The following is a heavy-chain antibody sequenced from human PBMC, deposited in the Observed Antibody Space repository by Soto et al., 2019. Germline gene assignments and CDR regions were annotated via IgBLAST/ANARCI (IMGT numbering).Heavy chain of an antibody. CDR2: IYYSGST. Sequence: SETLSLTCTVSGGSISSGDYYWSWIRQPPGKGLEWIGYIYYSGSTYYNPSLKSRVTISVDTPKNQFSLKLSSVTAADTAVYYCASIDSSGYYSGDFDYWGQGTLVTVSS. CDR1: GGSISSGDYY. J-gene: IGHJ4*02. D-gene: IGHD3-22*01. CDR3: ASIDSSGYYSGDFDY. V-gene: IGHV4-30-4*01.